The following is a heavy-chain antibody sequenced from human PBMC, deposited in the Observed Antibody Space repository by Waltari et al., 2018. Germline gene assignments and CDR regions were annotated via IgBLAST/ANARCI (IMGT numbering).Heavy chain of an antibody. J-gene: IGHJ4*02. V-gene: IGHV3-74*01. Sequence: EVQLVASGGGLVQPGGSLRLSCAASGFTFSSYWMHWVRQNPGKGLVWVSRSNSDGSSTIYADSVKGRFTISRDNAKNTLYLQMNSLRAEDTAVYYCARDPVSTQQLMDYWGQGTLVTVSS. CDR3: ARDPVSTQQLMDY. CDR1: GFTFSSYW. CDR2: SNSDGSST. D-gene: IGHD6-13*01.